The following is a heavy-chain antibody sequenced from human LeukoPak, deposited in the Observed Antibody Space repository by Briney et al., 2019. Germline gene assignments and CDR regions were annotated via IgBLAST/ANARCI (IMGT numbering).Heavy chain of an antibody. CDR1: GLTFSSYW. CDR2: IKQDGSEK. D-gene: IGHD5-24*01. V-gene: IGHV3-7*04. J-gene: IGHJ3*02. CDR3: ARGQWLQFDVFDI. Sequence: TGGSLRLTCAASGLTFSSYWMSWVRQAPGKGLEWVANIKQDGSEKYYVDSVKGRFTISRDNAKNSLYLQMNSLRAEDTAVYYCARGQWLQFDVFDIWGQGTMVTVSS.